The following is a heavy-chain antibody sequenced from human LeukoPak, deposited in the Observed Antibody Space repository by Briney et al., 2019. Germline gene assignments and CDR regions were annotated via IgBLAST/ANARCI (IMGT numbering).Heavy chain of an antibody. CDR2: VVPMFGIR. Sequence: SVKVSCKTSGGTFNNYAISWVRQAPGQGLELMGRVVPMFGIRNYPQTFRGRVNITADKATNTVYMELRRLRAEDTAIYYCATEPSRSYSFDHLDFWGLGTPVTVSS. J-gene: IGHJ4*02. V-gene: IGHV1-69*04. CDR3: ATEPSRSYSFDHLDF. CDR1: GGTFNNYA. D-gene: IGHD5-12*01.